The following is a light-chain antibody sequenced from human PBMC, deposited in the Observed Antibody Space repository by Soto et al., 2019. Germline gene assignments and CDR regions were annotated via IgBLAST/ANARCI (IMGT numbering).Light chain of an antibody. CDR1: QSIGSW. CDR3: QQYNDFQYT. J-gene: IGKJ2*01. V-gene: IGKV1-5*03. CDR2: KAT. Sequence: DIQMTQSPSTLSASVGDGGTITCRASQSIGSWLAWYQQKPGKAPKLLIYKATNLQSGVPSRFSGSGSVTDFSLTISSLQPVDSATYFCQQYNDFQYTFGPGTKLEI.